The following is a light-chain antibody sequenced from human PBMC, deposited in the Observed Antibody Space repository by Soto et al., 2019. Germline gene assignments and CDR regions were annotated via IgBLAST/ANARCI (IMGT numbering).Light chain of an antibody. J-gene: IGKJ1*01. CDR1: QSVSSY. V-gene: IGKV3-15*01. CDR2: GAS. Sequence: EIVLTQCPATLSFSPGQRATLACVASQSVSSYLAWYQQKPGQAPRLLIYGASTRATGIPARFSGSGSETEFTLTISSLQSEDFAVYYCQQYNNWPWTLGQGTKVDIK. CDR3: QQYNNWPWT.